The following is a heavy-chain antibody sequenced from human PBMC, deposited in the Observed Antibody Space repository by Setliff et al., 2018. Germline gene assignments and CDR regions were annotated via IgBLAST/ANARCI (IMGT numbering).Heavy chain of an antibody. CDR1: GNRFTDYN. CDR3: ARAPGTVVVPASRSAFDI. V-gene: IGHV1-18*04. D-gene: IGHD2-2*01. Sequence: ASVKVSCKASGNRFTDYNLHWVRQAPGQGLEWMGWISAYNGYIIYAQKLQGRVTMTTDTSTSTAYMEVRSLRSDDTAVYYCARAPGTVVVPASRSAFDIWGQGTMVTGSS. J-gene: IGHJ3*02. CDR2: ISAYNGYI.